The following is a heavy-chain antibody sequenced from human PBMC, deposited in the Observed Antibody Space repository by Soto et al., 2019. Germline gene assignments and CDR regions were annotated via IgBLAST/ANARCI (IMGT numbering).Heavy chain of an antibody. Sequence: EVQLVESGGGLVQPGGSLRLSCAASGFTFSSYDMDWVRQAPGKGLEWVSHISSSSSTIYNADSVQGRFTISRDNAKNSLYLQMDSLRDEDTAVYYCARAGYCSGSNCFYGMDVWGQGTTVTVSS. J-gene: IGHJ6*02. CDR2: ISSSSSTI. V-gene: IGHV3-48*02. D-gene: IGHD2-15*01. CDR1: GFTFSSYD. CDR3: ARAGYCSGSNCFYGMDV.